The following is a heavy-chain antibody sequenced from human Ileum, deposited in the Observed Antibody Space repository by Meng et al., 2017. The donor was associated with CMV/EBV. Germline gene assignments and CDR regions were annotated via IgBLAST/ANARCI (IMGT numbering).Heavy chain of an antibody. CDR1: GNIFTGYY. D-gene: IGHD7-27*01. CDR2: INLNSGVI. Sequence: VLIVQSGTEMRKLRPSVKVSGKAYGNIFTGYYMHWVRQAPGQGLEWVGCINLNSGVIDFAQKFQGRITLTRDTSITTAYMELTRLIYDDTAVYYCARENWVYDYWGQGTLVTVSS. CDR3: ARENWVYDY. J-gene: IGHJ4*02. V-gene: IGHV1-2*02.